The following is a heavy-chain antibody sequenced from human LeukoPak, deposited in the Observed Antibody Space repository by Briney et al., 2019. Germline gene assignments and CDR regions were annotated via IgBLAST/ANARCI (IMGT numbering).Heavy chain of an antibody. CDR2: IYSGGTT. D-gene: IGHD6-13*01. V-gene: IGHV3-66*02. J-gene: IGHJ4*02. CDR3: ARVGIASAGLYYFDY. Sequence: GGSLRLSCAASGFTVSSSYMSWVRQAPGKGLEWDSVIYSGGTTYYADSVKGRFTISRDNSKNTLYLQMNSLRAEDTAVYYCARVGIASAGLYYFDYWGQGTLVTVSP. CDR1: GFTVSSSY.